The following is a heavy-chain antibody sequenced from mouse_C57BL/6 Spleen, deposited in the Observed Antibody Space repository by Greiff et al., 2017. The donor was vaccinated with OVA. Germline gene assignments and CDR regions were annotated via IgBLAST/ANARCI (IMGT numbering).Heavy chain of an antibody. CDR3: ARRYYGSIYYAMDY. CDR1: GYTFTDYY. Sequence: VQLQQSGPELVKPGASVKISCKASGYTFTDYYMNWVKQSHGKSLEWIGDINPNNGGTSYNQKFKGKATLTVDKSSSTAYMELRSLTSEDSAVYYCARRYYGSIYYAMDYWGQGTSVTVSS. D-gene: IGHD1-1*01. V-gene: IGHV1-26*01. J-gene: IGHJ4*01. CDR2: INPNNGGT.